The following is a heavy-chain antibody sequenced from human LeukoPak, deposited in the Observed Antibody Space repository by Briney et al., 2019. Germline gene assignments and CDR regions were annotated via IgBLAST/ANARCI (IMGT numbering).Heavy chain of an antibody. Sequence: GGSLRLSCSASGFIFSPYAMHWVRQAPGKGLEYVSSISSEGKTTYYADSVKGRFTISRDNSKNTLYLEMSSLRVEDTAIYYCAKWPEGAMDYFDYWGQGTLVTVSS. CDR2: ISSEGKTT. J-gene: IGHJ4*02. CDR1: GFIFSPYA. V-gene: IGHV3-64D*08. CDR3: AKWPEGAMDYFDY. D-gene: IGHD3-16*01.